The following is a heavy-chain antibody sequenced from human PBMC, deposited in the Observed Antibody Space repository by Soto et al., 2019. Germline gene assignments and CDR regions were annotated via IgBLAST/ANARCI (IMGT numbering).Heavy chain of an antibody. CDR2: TYYRSRWYN. D-gene: IGHD1-7*01. CDR1: VDSVSSTSSA. V-gene: IGHV6-1*01. Sequence: PMPTLSLTCAIPVDSVSSTSSAWNWFRLSPSRGLEWLARTYYRSRWYNDYAVSVRSRITVNPDTSKNQFSLQLTSVTPEDTAVYYCAGTTSHQWYYMDVWGKGTTVTVSS. CDR3: AGTTSHQWYYMDV. J-gene: IGHJ6*03.